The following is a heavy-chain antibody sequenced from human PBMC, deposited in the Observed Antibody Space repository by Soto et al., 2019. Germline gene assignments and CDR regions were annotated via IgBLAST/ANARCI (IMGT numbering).Heavy chain of an antibody. V-gene: IGHV3-30*18. CDR3: AKDLWFGSHYDQYGMDV. J-gene: IGHJ6*02. Sequence: QVQLVESGGGGVQPGRSLRLSCAASGFTFSSYGMHWVRQAPGKGLEWVAIISYDGSNKYYADSVKGRFTISRDNSKNTLYLQMNSLRAEDTAVYYCAKDLWFGSHYDQYGMDVWGQGTTVTVSS. D-gene: IGHD3-10*01. CDR1: GFTFSSYG. CDR2: ISYDGSNK.